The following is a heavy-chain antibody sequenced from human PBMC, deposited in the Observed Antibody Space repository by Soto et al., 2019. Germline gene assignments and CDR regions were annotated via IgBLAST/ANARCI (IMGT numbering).Heavy chain of an antibody. V-gene: IGHV4-39*07. D-gene: IGHD5-18*01. Sequence: SETLSLTCTVSGGSISSSSYYWGWIRQPPGKGLEWIGRIYHSGSTYYNPSLKSRVTISLDTSKNQLSLKVSSVTAADTAVYYCSRGILVWGQGALVTVSS. J-gene: IGHJ4*02. CDR3: SRGILV. CDR1: GGSISSSSYY. CDR2: IYHSGST.